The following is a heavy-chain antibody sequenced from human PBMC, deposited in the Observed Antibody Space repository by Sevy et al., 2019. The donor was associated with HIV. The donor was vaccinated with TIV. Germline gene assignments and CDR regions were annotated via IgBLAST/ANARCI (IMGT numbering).Heavy chain of an antibody. D-gene: IGHD1-26*01. J-gene: IGHJ1*01. CDR1: GYTLTNYH. CDR3: ARAPSGSQGPGQYFHH. Sequence: ASVKVSCKASGYTLTNYHITWVRQAPRQGLEWMGRITPNNGDTNYAQRLQGRVTMTTDTSTSTVYMELRSLRSDDTAVYYCARAPSGSQGPGQYFHHWGQGALVTVSS. V-gene: IGHV1-18*01. CDR2: ITPNNGDT.